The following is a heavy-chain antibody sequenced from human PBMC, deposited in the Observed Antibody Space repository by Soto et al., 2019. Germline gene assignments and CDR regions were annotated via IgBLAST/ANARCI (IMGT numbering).Heavy chain of an antibody. V-gene: IGHV3-64*01. Sequence: EVQLVESGGGLVQPGGSLRLSCAASGFTFSSYAMHWVRQAPGKGLEYVSAISSNGGSTYYANSVKGRFTISRDNSKNTLYLQMGSRRAEDMAVYYCARVHMPGTTGTTDWFDPWGQGTLVTVSS. D-gene: IGHD1-1*01. CDR3: ARVHMPGTTGTTDWFDP. J-gene: IGHJ5*02. CDR2: ISSNGGST. CDR1: GFTFSSYA.